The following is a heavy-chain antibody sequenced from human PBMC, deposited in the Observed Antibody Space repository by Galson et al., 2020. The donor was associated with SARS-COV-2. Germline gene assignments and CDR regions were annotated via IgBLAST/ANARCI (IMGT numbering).Heavy chain of an antibody. CDR1: GYTFTSYD. Sequence: GESLKISCKASGYTFTSYDINWVRQATGQGLEWMGWMNPNSGNTGYAQKFQGRVTMTRNTSISTAYMELSSLRSEDTAVYYCARGPRITGTNDYWGQGTLVTVSS. CDR3: ARGPRITGTNDY. V-gene: IGHV1-8*01. CDR2: MNPNSGNT. J-gene: IGHJ4*02. D-gene: IGHD1-20*01.